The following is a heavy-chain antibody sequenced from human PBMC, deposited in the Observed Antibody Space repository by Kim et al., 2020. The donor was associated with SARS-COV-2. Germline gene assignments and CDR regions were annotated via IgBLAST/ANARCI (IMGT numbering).Heavy chain of an antibody. J-gene: IGHJ4*02. CDR1: GYTFTSYD. V-gene: IGHV1-8*01. D-gene: IGHD2-15*01. Sequence: ASVKVSCKASGYTFTSYDINWVLQATGQGLEWVGWMNPNSGNTGYAQKFQGRVSMTRDTSISTAYMELSSLRSEDTAVYYCVREGIVVVVAAISGFDYWGQGTLVTVSS. CDR3: VREGIVVVVAAISGFDY. CDR2: MNPNSGNT.